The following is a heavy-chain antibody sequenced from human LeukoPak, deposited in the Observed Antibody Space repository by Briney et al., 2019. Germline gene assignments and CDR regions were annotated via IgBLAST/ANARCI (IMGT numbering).Heavy chain of an antibody. V-gene: IGHV3-21*01. Sequence: GGSLRLSCAASEFTFSSYSMNWVRQAPGKGLEWVSSISSSSSYIYYADSVKGRFTISRDNAKNSLYLQMNSLRAEDTAVYYCARTRRSGIFDYWGQGTLVTVSS. CDR1: EFTFSSYS. D-gene: IGHD2-15*01. J-gene: IGHJ4*02. CDR2: ISSSSSYI. CDR3: ARTRRSGIFDY.